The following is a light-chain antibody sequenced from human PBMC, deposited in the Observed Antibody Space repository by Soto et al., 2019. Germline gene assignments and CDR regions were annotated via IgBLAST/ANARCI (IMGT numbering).Light chain of an antibody. CDR2: EVS. V-gene: IGLV2-14*01. CDR3: SSYTSSSTYV. J-gene: IGLJ1*01. CDR1: SSDVGAYNY. Sequence: QSVLTQPASVSGSPRQSITISCTGTSSDVGAYNYVSWYQQHPGKAPKLMIFEVSNRPSGVSNRFSGSKSGNTASLTISGLQAEDEADYHCSSYTSSSTYVFGTGTKVTVL.